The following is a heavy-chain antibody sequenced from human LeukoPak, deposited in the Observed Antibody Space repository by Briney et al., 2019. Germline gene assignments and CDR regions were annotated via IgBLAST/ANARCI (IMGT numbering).Heavy chain of an antibody. D-gene: IGHD6-19*01. Sequence: GGSLRLSCAASGFPFTTYGVHWVRQAPGKGLEWVALIWYDGSREYYVDSVKGRFTISRDNSRNTLYLQMNSLRDEDTAMYYCARTRGAGPGGHFDYWGQGTLVTVSS. CDR3: ARTRGAGPGGHFDY. CDR1: GFPFTTYG. J-gene: IGHJ4*02. CDR2: IWYDGSRE. V-gene: IGHV3-33*01.